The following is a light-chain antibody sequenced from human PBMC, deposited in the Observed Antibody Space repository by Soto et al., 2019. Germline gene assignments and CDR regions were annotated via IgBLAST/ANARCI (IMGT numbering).Light chain of an antibody. V-gene: IGKV1-5*01. CDR3: QQYDTYPWT. Sequence: DIQMTQSPTTLSASVGGRVIITCRASQRMSAWLAWYQQKPGKAPTLLIYDASSLENGVPSRFSGSGSGTDLTLTISSLQPDDFASYYCQQYDTYPWTFGQGTKVDIK. CDR2: DAS. CDR1: QRMSAW. J-gene: IGKJ1*01.